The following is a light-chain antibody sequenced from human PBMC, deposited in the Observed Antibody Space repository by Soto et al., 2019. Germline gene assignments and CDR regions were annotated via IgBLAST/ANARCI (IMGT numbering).Light chain of an antibody. CDR1: QSVSSSY. Sequence: ETVLAQSPGTLSLSPGGRATLSCRASQSVSSSYLAWYQQKPGQAPRLLIYGASSRATGIPDRFSGRGSGTDFTLIISRLEPEDFAVYYCQQYATSPITFGQGTRLEIK. J-gene: IGKJ5*01. CDR2: GAS. V-gene: IGKV3-20*01. CDR3: QQYATSPIT.